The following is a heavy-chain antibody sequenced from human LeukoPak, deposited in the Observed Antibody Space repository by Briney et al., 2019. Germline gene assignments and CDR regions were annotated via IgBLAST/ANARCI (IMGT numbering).Heavy chain of an antibody. J-gene: IGHJ6*02. CDR3: TRVQAGRSGLMDV. Sequence: GGSLRLSCAASGFTFSDSYMSWIRQAAGKGLEWVSYISSTSSHTNYADSVKGRFTISRDNARNTLYLQMNSLTAGDTALYYWTRVQAGRSGLMDVWGRGTTVTVSS. CDR2: ISSTSSHT. V-gene: IGHV3-11*06. D-gene: IGHD2-8*02. CDR1: GFTFSDSY.